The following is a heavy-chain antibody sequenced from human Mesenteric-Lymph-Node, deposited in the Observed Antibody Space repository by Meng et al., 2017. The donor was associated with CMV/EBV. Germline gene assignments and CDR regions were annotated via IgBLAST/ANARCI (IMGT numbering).Heavy chain of an antibody. CDR3: ARAVVATEGYYYYYYGMDV. Sequence: GSLRLSCTVSGGSISSYYWSWIRQPPGKGLEWNGYIYYSGSTNYNPSLKSRVTISVDTSKNQFSLKLSAVTAADTAVYYCARAVVATEGYYYYYYGMDVWGQGTTVTVSS. J-gene: IGHJ6*02. CDR1: GGSISSYY. V-gene: IGHV4-59*01. CDR2: IYYSGST. D-gene: IGHD5-12*01.